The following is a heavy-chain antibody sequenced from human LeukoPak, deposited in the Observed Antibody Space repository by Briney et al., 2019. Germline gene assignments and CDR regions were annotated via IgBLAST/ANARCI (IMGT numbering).Heavy chain of an antibody. Sequence: GGPLRLSCAASGFTFSSYGMHWVPQAPGKGLEWVALLRYDGSDKYYADSVKSRFTISRDNSKNTLYLQMNSLRAEDTAVYYCARDSATYYYASGSYPTPHFDYWGQGTLVTVSS. CDR3: ARDSATYYYASGSYPTPHFDY. CDR1: GFTFSSYG. V-gene: IGHV3-30*02. D-gene: IGHD3-10*01. CDR2: LRYDGSDK. J-gene: IGHJ4*02.